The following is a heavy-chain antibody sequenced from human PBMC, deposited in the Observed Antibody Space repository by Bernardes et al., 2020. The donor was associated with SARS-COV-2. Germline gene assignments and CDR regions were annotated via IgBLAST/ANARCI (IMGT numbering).Heavy chain of an antibody. V-gene: IGHV1-8*01. D-gene: IGHD2-15*01. CDR3: ARGCSGGSCYFDY. CDR2: MNPNSGNT. CDR1: GYTFTSDD. Sequence: ASVKVSCKTSGYTFTSDDINWLRQATGQGLEWMGWMNPNSGNTGYAQQFQGRVAMTRDTSIRTAYMELSSLRFEDTAVYYCARGCSGGSCYFDYWGQGTLVTVSS. J-gene: IGHJ4*02.